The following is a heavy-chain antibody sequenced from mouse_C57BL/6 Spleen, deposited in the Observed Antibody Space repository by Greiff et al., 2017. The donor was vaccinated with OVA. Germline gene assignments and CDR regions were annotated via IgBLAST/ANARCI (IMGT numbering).Heavy chain of an antibody. D-gene: IGHD3-2*02. Sequence: QVQLQQPGAELVRPGTSVKLSCKASGYTFTSYWMHWVKQRPGQGLEWIGVIDPSDSYTNYNHKFKGKATLTVDPSSSPAYMQLSSLTSEDSAVYYGARSQLRLRNYYAMDYWGQGTSLTVSS. CDR1: GYTFTSYW. CDR2: IDPSDSYT. V-gene: IGHV1-59*01. J-gene: IGHJ4*01. CDR3: ARSQLRLRNYYAMDY.